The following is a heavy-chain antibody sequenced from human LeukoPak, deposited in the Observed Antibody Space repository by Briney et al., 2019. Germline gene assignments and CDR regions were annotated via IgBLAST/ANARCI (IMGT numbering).Heavy chain of an antibody. J-gene: IGHJ6*02. Sequence: SETLSLTCAVYGGSFTGNYWSWIRQPPGKGLECIAYFYYSGSTNYNPSLQSRVTISIDTSKNQFSLKLSSVTAADTAVYYCARGGTSYYYGMDVWGQGTTVTVSS. CDR3: ARGGTSYYYGMDV. V-gene: IGHV4-59*01. D-gene: IGHD1-7*01. CDR2: FYYSGST. CDR1: GGSFTGNY.